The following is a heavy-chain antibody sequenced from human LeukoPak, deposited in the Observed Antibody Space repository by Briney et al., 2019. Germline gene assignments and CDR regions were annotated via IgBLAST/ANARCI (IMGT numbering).Heavy chain of an antibody. CDR1: GFTLSNYW. J-gene: IGHJ3*02. V-gene: IGHV3-7*05. Sequence: GGSLRLSCAAPGFTLSNYWMTWVRQAPGKGLEWVANIKQDGSEKYYVDSVKGRITISRDNAENSVHLQMNSLRAEDTAVYYCARERGNLRGDAFDIWGQGTMVTVSS. CDR3: ARERGNLRGDAFDI. CDR2: IKQDGSEK. D-gene: IGHD1-26*01.